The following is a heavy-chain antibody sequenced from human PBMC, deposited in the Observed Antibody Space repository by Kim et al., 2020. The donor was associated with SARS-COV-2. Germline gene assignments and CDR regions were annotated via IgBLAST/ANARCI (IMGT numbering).Heavy chain of an antibody. D-gene: IGHD3-22*01. V-gene: IGHV3-73*01. CDR3: TRPSSSGSSGYQGDY. Sequence: GGSLRLSCAASGFTFSGSAMHWVRQASGKGLEWVGRIRSKANSYATAYAASVKGRFTISRDDSKNTAYLQMNSLKTEDTAVYYCTRPSSSGSSGYQGDYWGQGTLVTVSS. CDR2: IRSKANSYAT. CDR1: GFTFSGSA. J-gene: IGHJ4*02.